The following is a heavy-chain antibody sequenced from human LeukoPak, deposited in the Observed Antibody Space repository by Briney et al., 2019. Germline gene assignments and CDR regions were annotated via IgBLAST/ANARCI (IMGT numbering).Heavy chain of an antibody. CDR1: GFTFSSYS. CDR2: ISSSSSYI. Sequence: GGSLRLSCAASGFTFSSYSMNWVRQAPGEGLEWVSSISSSSSYIYYADSVKGRFTISRDNAKNSLYLQMNSLRAEDTAVYYCARDRMDYYDSSGYTYYYGMDVWGQGTTVTVSS. V-gene: IGHV3-21*01. J-gene: IGHJ6*02. CDR3: ARDRMDYYDSSGYTYYYGMDV. D-gene: IGHD3-22*01.